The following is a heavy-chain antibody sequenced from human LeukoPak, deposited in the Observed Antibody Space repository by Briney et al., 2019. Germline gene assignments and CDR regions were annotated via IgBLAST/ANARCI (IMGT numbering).Heavy chain of an antibody. D-gene: IGHD3-22*01. CDR1: RFTLSSYC. Sequence: PGGSLRLSCAVSRFTLSSYCMSWVRQAPGKGLEWVANIKQDGSEKYYVDSVKGRFTISRDNAKNSLYLQMNSLRAEDTAVYYCVRIRYDSSGYDYWGQGTLVTVSS. CDR2: IKQDGSEK. V-gene: IGHV3-7*01. CDR3: VRIRYDSSGYDY. J-gene: IGHJ4*02.